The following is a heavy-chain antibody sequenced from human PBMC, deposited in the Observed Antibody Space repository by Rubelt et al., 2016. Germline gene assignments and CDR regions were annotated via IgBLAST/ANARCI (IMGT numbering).Heavy chain of an antibody. CDR2: IYPGDSDT. CDR1: GYSFTTYW. CDR3: ARRGANCGGDCTYDAFDI. V-gene: IGHV5-51*01. J-gene: IGHJ3*02. Sequence: SCNGSGYSFTTYWIGWVRQMPGKGLEWMGIIYPGDSDTRYIPSFQGQVTISADTSINSAYLQWSSLKASDTAIYYCARRGANCGGDCTYDAFDIWGQGTTVTVSS. D-gene: IGHD2-21*02.